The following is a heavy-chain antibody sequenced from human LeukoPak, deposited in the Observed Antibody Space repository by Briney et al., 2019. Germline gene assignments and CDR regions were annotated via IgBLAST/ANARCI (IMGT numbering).Heavy chain of an antibody. Sequence: PSETLSLTCAVYGESFSGYYWSWIRQPPGKGLEWIGEINHSGSTNYNPSLKSRVTISVDTSKNQFSLKLSSVTAADTALYYCARAPPRVTWENWGQETRVTVSS. CDR1: GESFSGYY. J-gene: IGHJ4*02. CDR2: INHSGST. D-gene: IGHD4-17*01. V-gene: IGHV4-34*01. CDR3: ARAPPRVTWEN.